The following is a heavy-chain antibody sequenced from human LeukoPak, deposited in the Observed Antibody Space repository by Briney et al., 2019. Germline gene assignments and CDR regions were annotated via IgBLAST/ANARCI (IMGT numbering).Heavy chain of an antibody. Sequence: GGSLRLSCAASGFTFSSYAMSWVRQAPGKGLEWVSTIRSIGGSTYYADSVKGRFTISRDNSNNTQFLQMNSLRAENTVVFYGAKDRGGGYSSSSTGFDYWGQGTLVTVSS. V-gene: IGHV3-23*01. CDR2: IRSIGGST. CDR3: AKDRGGGYSSSSTGFDY. J-gene: IGHJ4*02. D-gene: IGHD6-6*01. CDR1: GFTFSSYA.